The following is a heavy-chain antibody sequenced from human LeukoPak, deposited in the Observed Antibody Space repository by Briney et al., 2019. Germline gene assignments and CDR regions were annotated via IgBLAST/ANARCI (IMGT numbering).Heavy chain of an antibody. J-gene: IGHJ5*02. CDR2: IISMTGKV. V-gene: IGHV1-69*05. Sequence: ASVKVSCKASGGTFSSHVVSWVRQAPGQGLEWMGRIISMTGKVDYAQNFQGRVTITRDESTSTVYMELRSLRSEDTAVYYCARAGDRWGQGTLVTVSS. CDR3: ARAGDR. CDR1: GGTFSSHV.